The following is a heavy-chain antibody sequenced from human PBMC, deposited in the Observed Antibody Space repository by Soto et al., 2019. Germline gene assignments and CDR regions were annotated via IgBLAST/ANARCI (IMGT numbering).Heavy chain of an antibody. CDR1: GGSVSSGHYY. CDR3: ARMPASMRHWFAP. Sequence: SESLSLSCTVSGGSVSSGHYYWNWIRQPPGKGLEWIGYIYYSGSTNYSPSLKSRVTTSVDMSKNQFSLKLTSVTAADTAVYYCARMPASMRHWFAPRGHGTRVTVS. CDR2: IYYSGST. J-gene: IGHJ5*02. V-gene: IGHV4-61*01. D-gene: IGHD2-2*01.